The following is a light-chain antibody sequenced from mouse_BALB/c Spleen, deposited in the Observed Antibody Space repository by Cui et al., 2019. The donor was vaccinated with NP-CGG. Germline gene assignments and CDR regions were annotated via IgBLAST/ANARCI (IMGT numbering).Light chain of an antibody. CDR1: TGTVTTSNY. CDR3: ALWYSNHWV. V-gene: IGLV1*01. J-gene: IGLJ1*01. Sequence: QAVLTQEFALTTSPGETVTLTCRSSTGTVTTSNYANWVQEKPDHLFTGLIGGTNNRAPGVPARFSGSLIGDKAALTITGAQTADEAIYFCALWYSNHWVFGGGTKLTVL. CDR2: GTN.